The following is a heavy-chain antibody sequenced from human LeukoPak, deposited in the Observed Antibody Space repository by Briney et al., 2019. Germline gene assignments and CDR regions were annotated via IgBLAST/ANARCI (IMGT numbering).Heavy chain of an antibody. Sequence: RSGPPLRLSCAASGFTFSSYAMSWVRPPPGKGLEWVSASSGSGPGTNNADSVKGRFTNSRDNSKNTLYPQMDSLGADDTAVDYCAKRNIGNPGHFDYWGQGTLVTVSS. CDR3: AKRNIGNPGHFDY. CDR1: GFTFSSYA. V-gene: IGHV3-23*01. J-gene: IGHJ4*02. CDR2: SSGSGPGT.